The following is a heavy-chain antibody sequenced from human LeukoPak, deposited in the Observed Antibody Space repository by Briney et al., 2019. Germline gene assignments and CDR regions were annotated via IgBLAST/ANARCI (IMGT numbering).Heavy chain of an antibody. J-gene: IGHJ4*02. CDR3: ARDSKRGSKYYFDY. CDR1: GGSISSYY. D-gene: IGHD6-13*01. Sequence: PSETLSLTCTVSGGSISSYYWSWIRQPPGKGLEWIGYIYYSGSTNYNPSLKSRVTISVDTSKNQFSLKLSSVTAADTAVYYCARDSKRGSKYYFDYWGQGTLVTVSS. CDR2: IYYSGST. V-gene: IGHV4-59*01.